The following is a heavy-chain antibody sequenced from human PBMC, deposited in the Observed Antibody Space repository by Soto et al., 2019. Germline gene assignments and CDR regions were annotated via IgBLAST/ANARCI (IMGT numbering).Heavy chain of an antibody. Sequence: QVQLEESGPGLVKPSQTLSLTCTVSGDSISSGDYYWSWIRQPPGKGLEWIGYIYHTGNIYYNPSLQTRITISLDPSRNQFSLNLKSVTAADTAVYYCAKEFSPTDYDSSGPVGGWGQGTLVTVFS. D-gene: IGHD3-22*01. CDR2: IYHTGNI. CDR3: AKEFSPTDYDSSGPVGG. V-gene: IGHV4-30-4*01. CDR1: GDSISSGDYY. J-gene: IGHJ4*02.